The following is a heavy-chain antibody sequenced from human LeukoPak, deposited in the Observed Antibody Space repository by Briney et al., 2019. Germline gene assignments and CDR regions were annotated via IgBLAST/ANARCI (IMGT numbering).Heavy chain of an antibody. D-gene: IGHD4-17*01. J-gene: IGHJ5*02. Sequence: SETLSLTCTVSGGSISSYYWSWIRQPPEKGLEWIGYIYYSGSTNYNPSLKSRVTISVDTSKNQFSLKLSSVTAADTAVYYCARGYSTLTYNWFDPWGQGTLVTVSS. CDR3: ARGYSTLTYNWFDP. CDR2: IYYSGST. V-gene: IGHV4-59*12. CDR1: GGSISSYY.